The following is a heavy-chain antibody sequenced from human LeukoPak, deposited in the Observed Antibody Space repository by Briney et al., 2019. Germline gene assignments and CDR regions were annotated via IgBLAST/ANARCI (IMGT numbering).Heavy chain of an antibody. Sequence: GGSLRLSCAASGFTFSSYAMHWVRQAPGKGLEWVAVISYDGSNKYYADSVKGRFTISRDNSKNTLYLQMNSLRAEDTAVYYCAKGSPTWIQLWLYYFDYWGQGTLVTVSS. CDR1: GFTFSSYA. J-gene: IGHJ4*02. V-gene: IGHV3-30-3*01. CDR2: ISYDGSNK. CDR3: AKGSPTWIQLWLYYFDY. D-gene: IGHD5-18*01.